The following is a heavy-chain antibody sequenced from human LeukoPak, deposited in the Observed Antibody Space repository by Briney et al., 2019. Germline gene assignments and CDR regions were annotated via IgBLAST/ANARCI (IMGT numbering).Heavy chain of an antibody. J-gene: IGHJ4*02. D-gene: IGHD1-26*01. Sequence: PGGSLRLSCAAAGFTFTDYYMSWIRQAPGEGLEWLPYVSSNGGDIHYADSVKGRFTTSRDNAKNSLYLQMNSLRAEDTAMYYCARDIRAVGVTLYFDYWGEGILVTVSS. CDR3: ARDIRAVGVTLYFDY. CDR1: GFTFTDYY. V-gene: IGHV3-11*01. CDR2: VSSNGGDI.